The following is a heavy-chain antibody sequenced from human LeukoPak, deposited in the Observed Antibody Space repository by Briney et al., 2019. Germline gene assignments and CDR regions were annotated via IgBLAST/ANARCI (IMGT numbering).Heavy chain of an antibody. V-gene: IGHV1-2*02. CDR2: INPNSGGT. CDR1: GYTFTGYY. CDR3: ASQVVFITMIVGHDAFDI. J-gene: IGHJ3*02. Sequence: ASVKVSCKASGYTFTGYYMHWVRQAPGQGLEWMGWINPNSGGTNYAQKFQGRVTMTRDTSISTAYMELSRLRSDDTAVYYCASQVVFITMIVGHDAFDIWGQGTMVTVSS. D-gene: IGHD3-22*01.